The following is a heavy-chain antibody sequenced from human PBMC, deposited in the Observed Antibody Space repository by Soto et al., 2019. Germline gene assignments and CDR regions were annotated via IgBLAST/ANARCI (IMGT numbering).Heavy chain of an antibody. CDR2: IYYSGST. J-gene: IGHJ6*02. D-gene: IGHD1-1*01. CDR3: ARHRTTARGMDV. V-gene: IGHV4-39*01. CDR1: GGSISSSSYY. Sequence: SETLSLTCTVSGGSISSSSYYWGWIRQPPGKGLEWIGSIYYSGSTYYNPSLKSRVTISVDTSKNQFSLKLSSVTAADTAVYYCARHRTTARGMDVWGQGTTVTVSS.